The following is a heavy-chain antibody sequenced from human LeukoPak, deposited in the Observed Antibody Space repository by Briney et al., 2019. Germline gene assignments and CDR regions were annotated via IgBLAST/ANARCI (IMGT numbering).Heavy chain of an antibody. CDR2: IYYSGST. CDR1: GGSISSYY. CDR3: ARDYSSGWYNWFDP. Sequence: SETLSLTCTVSGGSISSYYWSWIRQPPGKGLEWIGYIYYSGSTNYNPSLKSRVTISVDTSKNQFSLKLSSVTAADTAVYYCARDYSSGWYNWFDPWGQGTLVTVSS. J-gene: IGHJ5*02. V-gene: IGHV4-59*01. D-gene: IGHD6-19*01.